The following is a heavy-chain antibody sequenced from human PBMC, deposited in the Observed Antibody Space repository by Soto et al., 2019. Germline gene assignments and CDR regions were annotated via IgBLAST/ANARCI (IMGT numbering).Heavy chain of an antibody. J-gene: IGHJ5*02. Sequence: QVQLQESGPGLVKPSETLSLTCTVSGVSVSSGSYYWSWIRQPPGKGLEWIGYIYYSGSTNYNPSLKSRVTMSVDTSKNQFSLKLNSVTAADTAVYYCARGDDYKSSCFGPWGQGTLVTVSS. CDR2: IYYSGST. D-gene: IGHD4-4*01. CDR1: GVSVSSGSYY. V-gene: IGHV4-61*01. CDR3: ARGDDYKSSCFGP.